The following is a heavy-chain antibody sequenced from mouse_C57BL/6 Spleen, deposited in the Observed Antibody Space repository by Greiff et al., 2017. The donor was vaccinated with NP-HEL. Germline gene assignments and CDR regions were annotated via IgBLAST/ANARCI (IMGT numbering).Heavy chain of an antibody. CDR1: GYTFTSYW. D-gene: IGHD1-1*01. CDR3: ARFHFITTVVPNAMDY. J-gene: IGHJ4*01. V-gene: IGHV1-55*01. Sequence: QVQLQQPGAELVKPGASVKMSCKASGYTFTSYWITWVKQRPGQGLEWIGDIYPGSGSTNYNEKFKSKATLTVDTSSSTAYMQLSSLTSEDSAVYYWARFHFITTVVPNAMDYWGQGTSVTVSS. CDR2: IYPGSGST.